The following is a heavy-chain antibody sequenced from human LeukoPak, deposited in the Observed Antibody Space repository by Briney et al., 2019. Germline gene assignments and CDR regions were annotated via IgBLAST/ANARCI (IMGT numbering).Heavy chain of an antibody. CDR3: ARTITPGIAAAGGYFDY. J-gene: IGHJ4*02. V-gene: IGHV1-18*04. CDR2: ISAYNGNT. Sequence: ASVEVSCKASGYTFTSYGISWVRQAPGQGLEWMGWISAYNGNTNYAQKLQGRVAMTTDTSTSTAYMELRSLRSDDTAVYYCARTITPGIAAAGGYFDYWGQGTLVTVSS. CDR1: GYTFTSYG. D-gene: IGHD6-13*01.